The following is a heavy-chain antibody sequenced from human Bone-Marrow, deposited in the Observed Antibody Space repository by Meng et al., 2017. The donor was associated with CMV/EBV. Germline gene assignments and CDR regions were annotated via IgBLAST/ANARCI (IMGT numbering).Heavy chain of an antibody. J-gene: IGHJ6*02. CDR2: MNPNSGNT. Sequence: VSVKVSCKASGYTFTRYDINWVRQATGQGLEWMGWMNPNSGNTGYAQKFQGRVTMPRNTSISTAYMELRSLRSEDTAVYYVAGGHTYYDFWSGYSHYYGTYVWGQGTTVTVSS. D-gene: IGHD3-3*01. V-gene: IGHV1-8*01. CDR3: AGGHTYYDFWSGYSHYYGTYV. CDR1: GYTFTRYD.